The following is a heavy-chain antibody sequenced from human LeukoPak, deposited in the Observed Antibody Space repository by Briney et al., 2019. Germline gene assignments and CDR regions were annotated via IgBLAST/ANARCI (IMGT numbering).Heavy chain of an antibody. J-gene: IGHJ4*02. Sequence: ASVKVSCQASDYTFTSFGITWVRQAPGQGLEWMGWISAYNGNTNYAQKLQGRVTMTTDTSTSTAYMELRSLRSDDTAVYYCARDGSHRYSSGLIDYWGQGTLVTVSS. V-gene: IGHV1-18*01. CDR2: ISAYNGNT. CDR3: ARDGSHRYSSGLIDY. D-gene: IGHD6-19*01. CDR1: DYTFTSFG.